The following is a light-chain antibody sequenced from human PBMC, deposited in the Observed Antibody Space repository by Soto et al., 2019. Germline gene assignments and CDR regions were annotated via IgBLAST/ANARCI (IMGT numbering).Light chain of an antibody. Sequence: IQMTQSPSSLSASVGDRVTISCRASQSIRNYVSWYQQKPGTAPKLLIRAASTLQSGVPSRFSGSGSGTDFTLTISSLQIEDFATYFCLHDYNYPRTFGQGTKVE. V-gene: IGKV1-6*01. J-gene: IGKJ1*01. CDR1: QSIRNY. CDR2: AAS. CDR3: LHDYNYPRT.